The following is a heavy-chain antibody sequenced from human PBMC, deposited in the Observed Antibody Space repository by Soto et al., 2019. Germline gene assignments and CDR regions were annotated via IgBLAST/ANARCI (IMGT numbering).Heavy chain of an antibody. CDR3: ARDPSWGIVVVVAATGFDP. V-gene: IGHV3-30-3*01. D-gene: IGHD2-15*01. CDR2: ISYDGSNK. J-gene: IGHJ5*02. Sequence: GGSLRLSCAASGFTFSSYAMHWVRQAPGKGLEWVAVISYDGSNKYYADSVKGRFTISRDNSKNTLYLQMNSLRAEDTAVYYCARDPSWGIVVVVAATGFDPWGQGTLVTVSS. CDR1: GFTFSSYA.